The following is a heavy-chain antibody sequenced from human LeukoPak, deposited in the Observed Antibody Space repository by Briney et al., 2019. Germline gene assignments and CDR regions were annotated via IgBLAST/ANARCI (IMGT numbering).Heavy chain of an antibody. Sequence: SETLSLTCTVSGGSVSSGNYYWSWIRQPPGMGLEWIGCIYSSGTTKYNPSLKSRITMSVDTSKNQFSLKLSSVTAADTAVYYCARGEDMTAIRPGYWGQGTLVTVSS. V-gene: IGHV4-61*01. CDR1: GGSVSSGNYY. J-gene: IGHJ4*02. D-gene: IGHD2-15*01. CDR2: IYSSGTT. CDR3: ARGEDMTAIRPGY.